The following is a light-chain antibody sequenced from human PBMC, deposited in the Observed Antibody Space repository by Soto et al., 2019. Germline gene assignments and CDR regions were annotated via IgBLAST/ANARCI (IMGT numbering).Light chain of an antibody. CDR2: WAS. V-gene: IGKV4-1*01. CDR3: QQYYTTAA. CDR1: QSVFHSSDKRNY. J-gene: IGKJ3*01. Sequence: DIVLTQSPDSLTVSRGERATINCKSSQSVFHSSDKRNYIAWYQKKPGQPPKLLIYWASTRESGVPDRFSGSGSGTDFTLTISSLQAEDVAVYYCQQYYTTAAFGPGTKVDIK.